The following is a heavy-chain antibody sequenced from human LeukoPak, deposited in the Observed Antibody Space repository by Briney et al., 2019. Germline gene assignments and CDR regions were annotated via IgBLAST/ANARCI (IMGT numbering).Heavy chain of an antibody. V-gene: IGHV4-30-2*01. Sequence: PSETLSLTCTVSGGSISSGGYYWSWIRQPPGKGLEWIGYIYHSGSTYYNPSLKSRVTISVDRSKNQFSLKLSSVIAADTAVYYCARGASTFDYWGQGTLVTVSS. CDR3: ARGASTFDY. CDR2: IYHSGST. CDR1: GGSISSGGYY. J-gene: IGHJ4*02.